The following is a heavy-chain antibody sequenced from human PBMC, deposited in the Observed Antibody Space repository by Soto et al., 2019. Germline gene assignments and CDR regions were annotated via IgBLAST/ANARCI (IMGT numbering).Heavy chain of an antibody. CDR2: IIPIFGTA. D-gene: IGHD3-3*01. Sequence: GASVKVSCKASGGTFSSYAISWVRQAPGQGLEWMGGIIPIFGTANYAQKFQGRVTITADESTSTAYMELSSLRSEDTAVYYCARGGFWSGYSPPYGMDVWGQGTTVTVSS. V-gene: IGHV1-69*13. J-gene: IGHJ6*02. CDR1: GGTFSSYA. CDR3: ARGGFWSGYSPPYGMDV.